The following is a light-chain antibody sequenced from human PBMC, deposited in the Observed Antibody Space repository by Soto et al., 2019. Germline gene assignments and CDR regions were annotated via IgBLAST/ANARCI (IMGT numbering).Light chain of an antibody. J-gene: IGKJ1*01. CDR3: MQALQTPLT. CDR1: QSLLHSNGYNY. V-gene: IGKV2-28*01. CDR2: LGS. Sequence: DIVMTQSPLSLPVTPGEPASISCRSSQSLLHSNGYNYLDWYLQKPGQSPQLLIYLGSNWASGVTDRVSGSGSGTDFTLKISRVEAEDVGVYYCMQALQTPLTFGQGTKVEIK.